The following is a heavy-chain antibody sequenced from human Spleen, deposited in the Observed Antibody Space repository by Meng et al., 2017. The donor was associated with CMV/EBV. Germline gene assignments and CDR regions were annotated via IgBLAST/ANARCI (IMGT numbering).Heavy chain of an antibody. D-gene: IGHD6-13*01. Sequence: ASVKVSRKASGYTFTSYGISWVRQAPGQGLEWMGWISAYNGNKNYAQKLQGRVTMTTDTSTSTAYMELRSLRSDDTAVYYCARENSRARQVPWFDPWGQGTLVTVSS. J-gene: IGHJ5*02. CDR1: GYTFTSYG. CDR2: ISAYNGNK. V-gene: IGHV1-18*01. CDR3: ARENSRARQVPWFDP.